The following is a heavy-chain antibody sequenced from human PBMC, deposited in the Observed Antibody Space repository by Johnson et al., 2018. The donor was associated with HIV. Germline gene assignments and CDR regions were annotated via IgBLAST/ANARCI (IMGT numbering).Heavy chain of an antibody. D-gene: IGHD2/OR15-2a*01. V-gene: IGHV3-66*03. J-gene: IGHJ3*02. CDR1: GFTVSSNY. CDR2: IYSGGST. Sequence: VQLAESGGDLIQPGGSLRLSCAASGFTVSSNYITWVRQAPGKGLEWVSVIYSGGSTYYAYSVKGRFTISRDNSKNTLYLQVKSLRAEDTAVYYCARDTEYCSNWYAFDIWGQGTMVTVSS. CDR3: ARDTEYCSNWYAFDI.